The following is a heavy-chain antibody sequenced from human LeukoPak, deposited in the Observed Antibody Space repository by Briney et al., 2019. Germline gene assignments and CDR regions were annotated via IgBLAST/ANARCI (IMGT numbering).Heavy chain of an antibody. D-gene: IGHD2-2*01. V-gene: IGHV1-3*01. Sequence: ASVKLSCKGSGYIVTNYAMHWVRQAPGQRPEWMGWMNSGNGDTKYSKTFRDRVTITRDTSASTAYMELSSLRSEDTPVYYWARGDCSNCYNTDVWGKGTTVTVSS. CDR2: MNSGNGDT. CDR1: GYIVTNYA. J-gene: IGHJ6*04. CDR3: ARGDCSNCYNTDV.